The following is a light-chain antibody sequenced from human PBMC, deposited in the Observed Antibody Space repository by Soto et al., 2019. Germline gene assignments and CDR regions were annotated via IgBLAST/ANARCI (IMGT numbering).Light chain of an antibody. J-gene: IGLJ1*01. CDR1: SSDVGGYNY. CDR2: EVS. CDR3: SSFTNTITRYA. Sequence: QSALTQPASVSGSPGQSITISCTGTSSDVGGYNYVSWFQHHPGKAPKLIIYEVSYRPSGVSKRFSGSKSGDTASLTISGLQAEDEADYYCSSFTNTITRYAFGTGTKVTVL. V-gene: IGLV2-14*01.